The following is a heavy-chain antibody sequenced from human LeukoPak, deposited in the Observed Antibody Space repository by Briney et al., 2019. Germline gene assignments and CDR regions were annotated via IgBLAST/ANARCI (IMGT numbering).Heavy chain of an antibody. CDR1: GNSFSSYY. V-gene: IGHV1-46*01. D-gene: IGHD1-7*01. CDR3: ARGLWGRNYEDWYFDL. J-gene: IGHJ2*01. Sequence: ASVEVSCKASGNSFSSYYMHWVRQAPGQGLEWMGIINPSGVDTNYAEKFQGRVTMTRDTSTNTVYIKLSSLRSEDTAVYYCARGLWGRNYEDWYFDLWGRGTLVTVSS. CDR2: INPSGVDT.